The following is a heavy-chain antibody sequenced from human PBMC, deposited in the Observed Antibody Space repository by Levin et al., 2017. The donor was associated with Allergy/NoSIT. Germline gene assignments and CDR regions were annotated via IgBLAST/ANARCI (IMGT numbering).Heavy chain of an antibody. Sequence: VSGPTLVKPTQTLTLTCTFSGFSLSTSGVGVGWIRQPPGKALEWLALIYWDDDKRYSPSLKSRLTITKDTSKNQVVLTMTNMDPVDTATYYCAHRRDPDGSGWYFDAFDIWGQGTMVTVSS. CDR3: AHRRDPDGSGWYFDAFDI. D-gene: IGHD6-19*01. CDR2: IYWDDDK. CDR1: GFSLSTSGVG. J-gene: IGHJ3*02. V-gene: IGHV2-5*02.